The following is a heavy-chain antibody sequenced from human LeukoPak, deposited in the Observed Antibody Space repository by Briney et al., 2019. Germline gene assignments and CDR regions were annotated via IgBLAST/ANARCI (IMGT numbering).Heavy chain of an antibody. V-gene: IGHV4-39*01. J-gene: IGHJ5*02. Sequence: PSETLSLTCTVSGGSISSSSYYWGWIRQPPGKGLEWIGSIYYSGSTYYNPSLKSRITISVDTSKNQFSLKLSSVTAADTAVYYCARHDGYILQDNWFDPWGQGTLVTVSS. CDR2: IYYSGST. CDR1: GGSISSSSYY. D-gene: IGHD5-24*01. CDR3: ARHDGYILQDNWFDP.